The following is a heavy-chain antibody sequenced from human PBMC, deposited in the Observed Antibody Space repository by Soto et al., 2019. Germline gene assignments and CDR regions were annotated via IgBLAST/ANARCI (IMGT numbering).Heavy chain of an antibody. CDR1: GGSIRSYY. V-gene: IGHV4-59*01. Sequence: SETLSLTCTVSGGSIRSYYWSWIRQPPGKGLEWIGYAHYSGHTNYNPSLKSRVNKSVDTSKNQFSLKLRSVTAADTAVYYCARDLYGYPDNWFDPWGQGTLVTVSS. J-gene: IGHJ5*02. D-gene: IGHD2-15*01. CDR3: ARDLYGYPDNWFDP. CDR2: AHYSGHT.